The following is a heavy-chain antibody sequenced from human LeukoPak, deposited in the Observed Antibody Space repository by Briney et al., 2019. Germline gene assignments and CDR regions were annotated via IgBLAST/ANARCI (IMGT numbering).Heavy chain of an antibody. CDR1: GGSVSSGSYY. J-gene: IGHJ4*02. CDR2: IYYSGST. CDR3: GRGIPRGWPRAVGS. D-gene: IGHD6-19*01. Sequence: SETLSLTCTVSGGSVSSGSYYWSWIRQPPGKRLEWIGYIYYSGSTNYNPSLKGRVTISVDTSKNQFSLKLSSVTAADPAVYFCGRGIPRGWPRAVGSGGQGTLSTVSS. V-gene: IGHV4-61*01.